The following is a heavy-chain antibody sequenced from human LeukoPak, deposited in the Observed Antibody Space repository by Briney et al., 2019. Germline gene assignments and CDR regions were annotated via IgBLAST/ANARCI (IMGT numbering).Heavy chain of an antibody. V-gene: IGHV4-4*07. Sequence: SETLSLTCTVSGGSISSYYWSWIRQPAGKGLEWIGRIYTSGSTNYNPSLKSRVTMSVDTSKNQFSLKLSSVTAADPAVYYCARVTWQQLSYAFDIWGQGTMVTVSS. CDR1: GGSISSYY. J-gene: IGHJ3*02. CDR2: IYTSGST. CDR3: ARVTWQQLSYAFDI. D-gene: IGHD6-13*01.